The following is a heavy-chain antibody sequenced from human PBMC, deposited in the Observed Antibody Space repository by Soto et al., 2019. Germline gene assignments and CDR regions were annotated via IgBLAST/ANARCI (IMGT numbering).Heavy chain of an antibody. D-gene: IGHD1-26*01. CDR2: IFSHDKK. CDR1: GFSLTDPRVG. J-gene: IGHJ6*02. V-gene: IGHV2-26*01. Sequence: SGPTLVNPTETLTLACTVSGFSLTDPRVGVSWIRQPPGKALEWLAHIFSHDKKSYNTSLQSRLTISKDTSKSQVVLSMTKMDPVDTATYYCTRMGAGAPNRGYYYYYGMDVWGQGTTVTVSS. CDR3: TRMGAGAPNRGYYYYYGMDV.